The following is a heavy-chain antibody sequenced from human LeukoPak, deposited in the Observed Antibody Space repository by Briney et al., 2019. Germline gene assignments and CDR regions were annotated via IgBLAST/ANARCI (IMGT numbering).Heavy chain of an antibody. CDR1: GYTFTGYY. J-gene: IGHJ4*02. D-gene: IGHD4-23*01. CDR2: INPNSGGT. V-gene: IGHV1-2*02. Sequence: GASVKVSCKASGYTFTGYYMHWVRQAPGQGFEWMGWINPNSGGTNYAQKFQGRVTMTRDTSTSTVYMELSRLRSDDTAVYYCAREPPRYGGNSGGDYWGQGTLVTVSS. CDR3: AREPPRYGGNSGGDY.